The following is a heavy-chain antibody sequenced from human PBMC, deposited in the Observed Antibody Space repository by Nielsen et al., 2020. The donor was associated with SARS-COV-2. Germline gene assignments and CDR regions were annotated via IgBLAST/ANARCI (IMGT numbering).Heavy chain of an antibody. D-gene: IGHD3-3*01. J-gene: IGHJ4*02. CDR3: ATESTIFGVVINFAPDF. CDR2: ISSGSSTM. CDR1: GFAFSGYS. Sequence: GESLKISCAASGFAFSGYSMNWVRQAPGKGLEWLSYISSGSSTMYYADSVKGRFTVSRDNAKNSLYLQMSSLRAEDTAVYYCATESTIFGVVINFAPDFWGQGTLVTVSS. V-gene: IGHV3-48*01.